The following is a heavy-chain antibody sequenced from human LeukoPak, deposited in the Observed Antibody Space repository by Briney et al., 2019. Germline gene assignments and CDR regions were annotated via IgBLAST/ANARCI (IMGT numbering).Heavy chain of an antibody. J-gene: IGHJ4*02. CDR1: GYTFTSYA. V-gene: IGHV7-4-1*02. CDR3: ARQGPGYCGSTRCYGVGH. D-gene: IGHD2-2*01. Sequence: ASVKVSCKASGYTFTSYAMNLVRQAPGQGLEWMGWINTNTGNPTYAQGVTGRVVFSLYTSDSTAYLHISSLKADDTAVYYCARQGPGYCGSTRCYGVGHWGQGTLVTVSS. CDR2: INTNTGNP.